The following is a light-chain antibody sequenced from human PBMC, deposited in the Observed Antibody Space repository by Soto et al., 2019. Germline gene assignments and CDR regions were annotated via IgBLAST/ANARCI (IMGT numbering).Light chain of an antibody. V-gene: IGLV1-40*01. Sequence: QSVLTQPPSVSGAPGQRVTISCTGSSSNIGAHYDVHWYQQLPGTAPKLLIYRNSNRPSGVPDRFSGSKSGTSASLAITGLQAEDEADYYCQSYDSSLRGWVFGGGTKLTVL. CDR3: QSYDSSLRGWV. CDR2: RNS. CDR1: SSNIGAHYD. J-gene: IGLJ3*02.